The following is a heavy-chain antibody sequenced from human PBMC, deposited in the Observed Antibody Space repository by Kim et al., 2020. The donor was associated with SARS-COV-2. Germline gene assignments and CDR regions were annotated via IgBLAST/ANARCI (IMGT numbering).Heavy chain of an antibody. V-gene: IGHV4-34*01. D-gene: IGHD3-22*01. Sequence: SETLSLTCVVSGGSFSDYYWTWIRQPPGKGLEWIGEINHSGDTNYNPSLRSRVTLTVDASKNQFSLTMDSVTAADTSVYYCARLMSDSRKYWWVDPWGQGALVTVSS. CDR2: INHSGDT. CDR3: ARLMSDSRKYWWVDP. J-gene: IGHJ5*02. CDR1: GGSFSDYY.